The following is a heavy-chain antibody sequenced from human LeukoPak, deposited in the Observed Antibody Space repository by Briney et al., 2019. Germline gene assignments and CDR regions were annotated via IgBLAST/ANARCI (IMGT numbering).Heavy chain of an antibody. CDR1: GGSISSGSYY. Sequence: SETLSLTCTVSGGSISSGSYYWSWIRQPAGKGLEWIGRIYTGGSTNYNPSLKSRVTISVDTSKNQFSLKLNSVTAADTAVFYCARGENPHNIHIAIIDYWGQGTLVTVSS. CDR3: ARGENPHNIHIAIIDY. V-gene: IGHV4-61*02. D-gene: IGHD6-13*01. CDR2: IYTGGST. J-gene: IGHJ4*02.